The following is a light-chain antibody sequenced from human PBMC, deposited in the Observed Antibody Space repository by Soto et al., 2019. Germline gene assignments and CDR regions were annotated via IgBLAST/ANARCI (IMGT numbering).Light chain of an antibody. Sequence: DIQMTQSPSSLSASVGDRVTVTCRTSQNIYNYLNWYQQKPGKAPKLLIYSASSVQSGVPSRSSGSGSGTDFTLTISSLQPEDFATYYCQQTHSTPVTFGQGTRLEIK. CDR1: QNIYNY. J-gene: IGKJ5*01. V-gene: IGKV1-39*01. CDR3: QQTHSTPVT. CDR2: SAS.